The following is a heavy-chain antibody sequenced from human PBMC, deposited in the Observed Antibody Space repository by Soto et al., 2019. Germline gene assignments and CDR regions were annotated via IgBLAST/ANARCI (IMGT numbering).Heavy chain of an antibody. J-gene: IGHJ4*02. D-gene: IGHD3-10*01. CDR3: AREAVTMVRGAVFFDY. CDR2: IIPIFGTA. Sequence: QVQLVQSGAEVKKPGSWVKISCKASGGTVSSYAISWVRQAPGQGLEWMGGIIPIFGTANYAQKFQGRVTITADKSTSTAYMELSSLRSEDTAVYYCAREAVTMVRGAVFFDYWGQGTLVTVSS. V-gene: IGHV1-69*06. CDR1: GGTVSSYA.